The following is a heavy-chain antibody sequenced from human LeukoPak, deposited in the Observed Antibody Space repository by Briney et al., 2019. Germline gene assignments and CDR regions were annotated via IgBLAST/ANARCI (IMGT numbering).Heavy chain of an antibody. CDR1: GGSFSGYY. D-gene: IGHD6-19*01. CDR2: INHSGST. Sequence: SETLSLTCAVYGGSFSGYYWSWIRQPPGRGLEWIGEINHSGSTNYNPSLKSRVTISVDTSKNQFSLKLSSVTAADTAVYYCARVAVAGTDYFDYWGQGTLVTVSS. V-gene: IGHV4-34*01. CDR3: ARVAVAGTDYFDY. J-gene: IGHJ4*02.